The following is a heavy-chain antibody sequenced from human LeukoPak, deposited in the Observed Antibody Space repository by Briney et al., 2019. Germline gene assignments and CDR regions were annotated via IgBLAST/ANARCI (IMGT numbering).Heavy chain of an antibody. CDR2: IYTSGST. Sequence: SETLSLTCTVSGGSLSSYYWSWIRQPAGKGLEWIGRIYTSGSTNYNPSLKSRVTMSVDTSKNQFSLKLSSVTAADTAVYYCAGGRLYCSSTSCYPIPPEYWGQGTLVTVSS. CDR3: AGGRLYCSSTSCYPIPPEY. D-gene: IGHD2-2*01. CDR1: GGSLSSYY. V-gene: IGHV4-4*07. J-gene: IGHJ4*02.